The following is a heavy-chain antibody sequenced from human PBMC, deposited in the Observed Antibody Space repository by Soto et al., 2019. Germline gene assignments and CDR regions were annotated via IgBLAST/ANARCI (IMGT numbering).Heavy chain of an antibody. Sequence: EVQLLESGGGLVQPGGSLRLSCAASGFTFSSYAMGWVRQAPGKGLEWVSTIGGGAGNTYYADSVKGRFTISRDNSKITLYLQMDALRPEDTAIYYCAKGGGYNPRSDFDYWGQGTLVTVSS. CDR1: GFTFSSYA. V-gene: IGHV3-23*01. D-gene: IGHD5-12*01. CDR3: AKGGGYNPRSDFDY. J-gene: IGHJ4*02. CDR2: IGGGAGNT.